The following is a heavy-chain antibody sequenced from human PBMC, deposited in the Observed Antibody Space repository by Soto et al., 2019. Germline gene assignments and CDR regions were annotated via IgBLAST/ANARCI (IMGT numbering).Heavy chain of an antibody. CDR1: GDTFTDYY. J-gene: IGHJ4*02. D-gene: IGHD3-10*01. CDR3: ARVQGSGSPYYFHS. Sequence: ASVKVSCKSSGDTFTDYYLHWVRQAPGQGLEWMGWTNPDSGATNYAQKFQGRVTMTRDTSISTAYMELSRLRSDDTAVYYCARVQGSGSPYYFHSWGQGTLVTXS. V-gene: IGHV1-2*02. CDR2: TNPDSGAT.